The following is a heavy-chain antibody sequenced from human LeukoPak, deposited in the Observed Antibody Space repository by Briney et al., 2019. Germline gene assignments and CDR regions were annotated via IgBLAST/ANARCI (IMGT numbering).Heavy chain of an antibody. Sequence: VKVSCKACGGTFSSYAISWVRQAPGQGLEWMGQIIPIFSTANYAQKFQGRVTITADESTSTAYMELSSLRSEDTAVYYCARVRAVSYYYDSSGSFDYWGQGTLVTVSS. J-gene: IGHJ4*02. CDR1: GGTFSSYA. D-gene: IGHD3-22*01. CDR3: ARVRAVSYYYDSSGSFDY. CDR2: IIPIFSTA. V-gene: IGHV1-69*13.